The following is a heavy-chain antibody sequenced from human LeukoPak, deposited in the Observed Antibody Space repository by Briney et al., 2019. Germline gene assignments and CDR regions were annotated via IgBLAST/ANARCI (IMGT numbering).Heavy chain of an antibody. CDR1: GFTVSSYE. J-gene: IGHJ3*02. CDR3: ARTANYYDSNGYDAFDI. Sequence: TGGSLRLSCAASGFTVSSYEMNWVRQAPWKGLEWVSYISSSGSTIYYADSVKGRFTISRDNAKNSLYRQMNSLRAEDTAVYYCARTANYYDSNGYDAFDIWGQGTMVTVSS. CDR2: ISSSGSTI. D-gene: IGHD3-22*01. V-gene: IGHV3-48*03.